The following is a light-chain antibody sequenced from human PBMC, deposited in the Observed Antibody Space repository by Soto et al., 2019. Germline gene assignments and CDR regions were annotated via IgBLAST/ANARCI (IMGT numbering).Light chain of an antibody. CDR2: GAS. J-gene: IGKJ2*01. Sequence: EIVLTQSPGTLSLSPGERATLSCRASQSVSSSYLAWFQQKPGQAPRLLIYGASSRATGIPDRFSGSGSGTDFTLTISRLEPDDFAVFYCQQYASSPHTFGQGTKLEIK. V-gene: IGKV3-20*01. CDR1: QSVSSSY. CDR3: QQYASSPHT.